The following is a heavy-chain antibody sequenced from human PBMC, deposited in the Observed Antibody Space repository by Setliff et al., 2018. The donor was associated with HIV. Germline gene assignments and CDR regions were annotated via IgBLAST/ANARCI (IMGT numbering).Heavy chain of an antibody. J-gene: IGHJ5*02. Sequence: GGSLRLSCTASGFTFGDYAMSWVRQAPGKGLEWVGFIRSKAYGGTTEYAASVKGRFTISRDDSKSIAYLQMNSLKTEDTAVYYCTRDRYCSGGSCYSNFFDPWGQGTLVTVS. CDR3: TRDRYCSGGSCYSNFFDP. CDR1: GFTFGDYA. D-gene: IGHD2-15*01. CDR2: IRSKAYGGTT. V-gene: IGHV3-49*04.